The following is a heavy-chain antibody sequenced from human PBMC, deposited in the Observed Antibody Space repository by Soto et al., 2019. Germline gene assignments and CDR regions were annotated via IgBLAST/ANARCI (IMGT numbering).Heavy chain of an antibody. Sequence: EAQLVESGGGLVQPGGSLRLSCAASGFTFSNYEMHWVRQAPGKGLEYVSGISNNGAHTDYAKSVKGRFTIYRDNSENTLYLQMGSLSAEDMALYYCARRGYGSRWPNVYMDVWGKGTTVTVSS. V-gene: IGHV3-64*01. J-gene: IGHJ6*03. D-gene: IGHD6-13*01. CDR2: ISNNGAHT. CDR3: ARRGYGSRWPNVYMDV. CDR1: GFTFSNYE.